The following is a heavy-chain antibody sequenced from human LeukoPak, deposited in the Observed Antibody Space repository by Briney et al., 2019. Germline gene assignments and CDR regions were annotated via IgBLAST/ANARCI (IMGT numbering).Heavy chain of an antibody. Sequence: SVKVSCKASGGTFNSYAINRVRQAPGQGLEWMGGIIPRLGTTKYIEKFQGRITIATDESTTTAYMELTSLRSEDTAVYYCAAGGTDWGQGTLVTVSS. V-gene: IGHV1-69*05. J-gene: IGHJ4*02. CDR3: AAGGTD. CDR2: IIPRLGTT. CDR1: GGTFNSYA. D-gene: IGHD2-15*01.